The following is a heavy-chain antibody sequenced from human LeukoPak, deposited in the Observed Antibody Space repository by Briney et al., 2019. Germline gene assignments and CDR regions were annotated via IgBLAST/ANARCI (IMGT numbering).Heavy chain of an antibody. CDR1: GFTVSSNY. CDR2: IYSGGST. V-gene: IGHV3-53*01. CDR3: ARSEMATILGFDY. D-gene: IGHD5-24*01. Sequence: GGSLRLSCAASGFTVSSNYMSWVRQAPGKGLEWVSIIYSGGSTFYADSVKGRFTISRDNSKNTLYLQMNSLRAEDTAVYYCARSEMATILGFDYWGQGTLVTVSS. J-gene: IGHJ4*02.